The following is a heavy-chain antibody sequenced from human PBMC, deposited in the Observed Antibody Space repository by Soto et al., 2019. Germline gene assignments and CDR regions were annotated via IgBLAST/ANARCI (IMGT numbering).Heavy chain of an antibody. J-gene: IGHJ3*02. D-gene: IGHD7-27*01. Sequence: NPSETLSLTCTVSGGSISSGGYYWSWIRQHPGKGLEWIGYIYYSGSTYYNPSLKSRVTISVDTSKNQFSLKLSSVTAADTAVYYCARALPWGSGAFDIWGQGTMVTVSS. V-gene: IGHV4-31*03. CDR3: ARALPWGSGAFDI. CDR1: GGSISSGGYY. CDR2: IYYSGST.